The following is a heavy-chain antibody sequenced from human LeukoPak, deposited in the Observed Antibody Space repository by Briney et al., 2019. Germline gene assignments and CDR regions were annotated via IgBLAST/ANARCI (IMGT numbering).Heavy chain of an antibody. J-gene: IGHJ3*02. Sequence: GGSLRLSCAASGFTFSSYSMNWVRQAPGKGLEWVSSISSSSDYIYYAGSLKGRFTISRDNAKNSLFLQMNSLRVEDTAVYYCAREEGGAGLYGFDIWGQGTMVTVSS. V-gene: IGHV3-21*01. CDR3: AREEGGAGLYGFDI. D-gene: IGHD1-26*01. CDR1: GFTFSSYS. CDR2: ISSSSDYI.